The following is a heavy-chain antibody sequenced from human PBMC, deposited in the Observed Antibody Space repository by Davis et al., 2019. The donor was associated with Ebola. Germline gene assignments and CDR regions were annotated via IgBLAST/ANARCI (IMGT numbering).Heavy chain of an antibody. D-gene: IGHD2-2*01. J-gene: IGHJ4*02. CDR1: GGSLSGYY. CDR3: ARRTLGYCSSTRCYSPFHY. CDR2: INHSGST. Sequence: MPSETLSLTCAVYGGSLSGYYWSWIRQPPGKGLEWIGEINHSGSTNYNPSLKSRVTISVNTSKNQFSLKLSSVTAADTAVYYCARRTLGYCSSTRCYSPFHYWGQGTLVTVSS. V-gene: IGHV4-34*01.